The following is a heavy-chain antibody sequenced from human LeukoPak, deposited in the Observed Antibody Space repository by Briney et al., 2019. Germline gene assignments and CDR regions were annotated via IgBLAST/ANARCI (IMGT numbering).Heavy chain of an antibody. Sequence: GESLRLSCTVSGFTVSSNYMSWVRQAPGKGLEWVSVIYSGGSTYYADSVRGRFTISRDNSKSTLSPQMNSLRAEDTAIYYCATYRQVLLPFESWGQGTLVTVSS. D-gene: IGHD5-18*01. CDR3: ATYRQVLLPFES. J-gene: IGHJ4*02. CDR2: IYSGGST. CDR1: GFTVSSNY. V-gene: IGHV3-53*01.